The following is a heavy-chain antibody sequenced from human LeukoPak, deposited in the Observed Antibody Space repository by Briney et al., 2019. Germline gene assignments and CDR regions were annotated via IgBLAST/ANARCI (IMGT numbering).Heavy chain of an antibody. CDR2: ISGSGGST. J-gene: IGHJ4*02. V-gene: IGHV3-23*01. CDR3: VKEYHSRGFGAYFDY. D-gene: IGHD3-3*01. CDR1: GFTFSSYA. Sequence: GGSLRLSCAASGFTFSSYAMNWVRQTPGKGLEWVSGISGSGGSTYYADSVKGRFTLSRDNSINTVDLQMNSLRAEDTAVYYCVKEYHSRGFGAYFDYWGQGTLVTVSS.